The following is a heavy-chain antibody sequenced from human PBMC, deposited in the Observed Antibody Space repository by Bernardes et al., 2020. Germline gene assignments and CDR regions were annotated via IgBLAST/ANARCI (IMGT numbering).Heavy chain of an antibody. CDR1: GFTFSSYG. CDR2: IRYDGSNT. D-gene: IGHD3-3*01. V-gene: IGHV3-33*01. Sequence: GGSLRLSCAVSGFTFSSYGMHWVRQAPGKGLEWVAVIRYDGSNTYYADSVKGRFTISRDNSKNTLYLQMNSLRAEDTAVYYCARGPAYYDFWSGYYRGDAFDIWGQGTMVTVSS. J-gene: IGHJ3*02. CDR3: ARGPAYYDFWSGYYRGDAFDI.